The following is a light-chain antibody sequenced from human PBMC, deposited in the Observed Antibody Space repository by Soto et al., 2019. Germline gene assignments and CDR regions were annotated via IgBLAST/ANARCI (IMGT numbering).Light chain of an antibody. CDR1: HDISTF. J-gene: IGKJ5*01. CDR2: EAS. Sequence: DIQLTQSPSLLSASIGDRVTITCRASHDISTFLAWYQQKPGKAPKLLIYEASTLQSGGPSRFSGSGSGTEFDLTINGQLSEDFAAYHCQQLYTFSLTFGQGTRL. CDR3: QQLYTFSLT. V-gene: IGKV1-9*01.